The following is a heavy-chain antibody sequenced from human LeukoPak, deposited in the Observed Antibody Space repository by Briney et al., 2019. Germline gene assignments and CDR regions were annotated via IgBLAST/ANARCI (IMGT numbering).Heavy chain of an antibody. CDR1: GFTFSSYW. CDR2: INSDGSST. D-gene: IGHD6-19*01. V-gene: IGHV3-74*01. Sequence: GGSLRLSCAASGFTFSSYWMHWVRQAPGKGLVWVSRINSDGSSTSYADSVKGRFTISRDNSKNTLYLQMNSLRAEDTAVYYCAKEYSSGFYYYYGMDVWGQGTTVTVSS. CDR3: AKEYSSGFYYYYGMDV. J-gene: IGHJ6*02.